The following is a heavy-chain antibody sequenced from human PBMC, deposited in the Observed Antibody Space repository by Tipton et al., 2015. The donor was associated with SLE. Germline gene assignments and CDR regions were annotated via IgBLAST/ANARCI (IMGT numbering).Heavy chain of an antibody. V-gene: IGHV3-49*04. J-gene: IGHJ4*02. CDR3: ATDHNWGFEN. CDR1: GFSFRTYA. Sequence: RSLRLSCQGSGFSFRTYALSWVRQAPGKGLEWIGFIRSKTYGGTTDFAASVKGRFTISRDDSRSIAYLQMNSLRSEDTAIYYCATDHNWGFENWGQGALVTV. D-gene: IGHD7-27*01. CDR2: IRSKTYGGTT.